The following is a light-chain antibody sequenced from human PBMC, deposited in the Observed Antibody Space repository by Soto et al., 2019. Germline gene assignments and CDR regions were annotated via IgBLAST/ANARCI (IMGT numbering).Light chain of an antibody. V-gene: IGKV3D-20*01. CDR2: DAS. J-gene: IGKJ1*01. CDR1: QSVNSNY. CDR3: QQYGTSPRT. Sequence: EIVLTQSPGTLSLSPGERATLSGGASQSVNSNYLAWFQQKPGLAPRLLIHDASTRATGIPDRFSGSESGKDFALTISRLEPEDFAVYYCQQYGTSPRTFGQGTKVEIK.